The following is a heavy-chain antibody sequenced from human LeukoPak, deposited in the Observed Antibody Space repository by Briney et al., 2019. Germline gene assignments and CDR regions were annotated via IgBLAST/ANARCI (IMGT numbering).Heavy chain of an antibody. CDR3: ARARGYSYGITPNYFDY. V-gene: IGHV1-2*04. D-gene: IGHD5-18*01. J-gene: IGHJ4*02. CDR1: GYTFTGHY. CDR2: INPNSGGT. Sequence: ASVKVSCKASGYTFTGHYMHWVRQAPGQGLEWMGWINPNSGGTNYAQKFQGWVTMTRDTSISTAYMELSRLRSDDTAVYYCARARGYSYGITPNYFDYWGQGTLVTVSS.